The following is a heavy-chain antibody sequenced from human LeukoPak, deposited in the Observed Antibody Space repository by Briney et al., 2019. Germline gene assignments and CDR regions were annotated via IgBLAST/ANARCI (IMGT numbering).Heavy chain of an antibody. CDR1: GDSISSYH. CDR2: IYYSGST. CDR3: ARDSARGKGGGVLLRN. V-gene: IGHV4-59*01. Sequence: SETLSLTCTVSGDSISSYHWSWSRQRPGQGLERIGYIYYSGSTKYNPSLKNRVTISVDTSKNQFSLKLSSVTATDTAVYYCARDSARGKGGGVLLRNWGQGTLVTVSS. D-gene: IGHD3-22*01. J-gene: IGHJ4*02.